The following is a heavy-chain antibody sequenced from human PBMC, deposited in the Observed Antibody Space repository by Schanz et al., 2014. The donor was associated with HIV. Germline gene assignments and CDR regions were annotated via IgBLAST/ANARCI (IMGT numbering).Heavy chain of an antibody. V-gene: IGHV1-46*01. J-gene: IGHJ5*02. CDR2: INPRGGRT. CDR1: GGTFRNHA. D-gene: IGHD3-3*01. Sequence: QVQLVQSGAEVKKPGSSGKVSCKASGGTFRNHAISWVRQAPGQGAEWMGKINPRGGRTNYAQKFQGRVTMTRDTSRNTVYMELSSLRSEDTAVYYCARDLGGDFWSAQGGLDPWGQGTLVIVSS. CDR3: ARDLGGDFWSAQGGLDP.